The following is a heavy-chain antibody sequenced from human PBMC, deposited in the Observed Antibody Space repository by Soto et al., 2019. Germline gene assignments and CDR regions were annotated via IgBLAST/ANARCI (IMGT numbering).Heavy chain of an antibody. CDR3: AKTGFWSGYRVVDY. CDR1: GGSISSSSSY. CDR2: MNYRGST. V-gene: IGHV4-39*01. J-gene: IGHJ4*02. Sequence: PSETLSLTCTVSGGSISSSSSYWGWIRQPPGKGLEWIGSMNYRGSTYDNPSLKSRITISVDTSKNQFSLKLSSVTAADTAVYFCAKTGFWSGYRVVDYWGQGTLVTSPQ. D-gene: IGHD3-3*01.